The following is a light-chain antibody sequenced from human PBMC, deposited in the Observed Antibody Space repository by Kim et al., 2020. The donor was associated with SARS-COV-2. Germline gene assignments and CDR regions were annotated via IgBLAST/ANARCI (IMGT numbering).Light chain of an antibody. J-gene: IGKJ2*01. CDR1: QSVSNK. CDR2: DAS. CDR3: LQYSNWPLMYT. Sequence: SPGESATLSCRASQSVSNKLAWYQQRPGQAPRLLIYDASTRATGVPDRFSGSGSETEFTLTISSLQSEDIAVYYCLQYSNWPLMYTFGQGTKLEI. V-gene: IGKV3-15*01.